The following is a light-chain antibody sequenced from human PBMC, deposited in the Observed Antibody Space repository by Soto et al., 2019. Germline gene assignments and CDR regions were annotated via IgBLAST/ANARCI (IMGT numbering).Light chain of an antibody. V-gene: IGKV1-39*01. CDR2: AAS. Sequence: DTQMTQSPSSLSASVGDRVTITCRASQSIRSYLSWYQQKPGKAPKILIYAASSLQSGVPSRFSGSGSGTDFTLTITSLQPEDFATYYCQQSDSLPITFGQGTRLEIK. J-gene: IGKJ5*01. CDR1: QSIRSY. CDR3: QQSDSLPIT.